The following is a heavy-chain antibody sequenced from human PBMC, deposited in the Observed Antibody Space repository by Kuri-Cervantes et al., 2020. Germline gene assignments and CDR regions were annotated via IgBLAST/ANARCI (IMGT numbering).Heavy chain of an antibody. CDR1: GFTFSSYS. J-gene: IGHJ6*02. D-gene: IGHD5-18*01. Sequence: GGSLRLSCAASGFTFSSYSMNWVRQAPGKGLEWVSSISSSSSYIYYADSVKGRFTISRDNAKNSLYLQMNSLRAEDTALYYCAKERLGGYSYGFGYYYYGMDVWGQGTTVTVSS. CDR2: ISSSSSYI. V-gene: IGHV3-21*04. CDR3: AKERLGGYSYGFGYYYYGMDV.